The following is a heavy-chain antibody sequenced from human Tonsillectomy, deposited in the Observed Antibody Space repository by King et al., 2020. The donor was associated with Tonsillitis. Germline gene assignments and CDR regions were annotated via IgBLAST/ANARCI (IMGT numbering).Heavy chain of an antibody. CDR1: GFSLSTSGMC. D-gene: IGHD6-13*01. J-gene: IGHJ6*03. Sequence: VTLKESGPALVKPTQTLTLTCTFSGFSLSTSGMCVSWIRQPPGKALEWLARIDWDDDKYYSTSLKTRLTISKDTSKNQVVLTMTNMDPVDTATYYCARMIAAAGTYYYYYMDVWGEGTTVTVSS. CDR2: IDWDDDK. V-gene: IGHV2-70*11. CDR3: ARMIAAAGTYYYYYMDV.